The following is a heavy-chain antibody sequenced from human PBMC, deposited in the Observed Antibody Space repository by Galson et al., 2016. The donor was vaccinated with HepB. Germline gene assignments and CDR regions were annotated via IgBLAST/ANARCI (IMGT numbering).Heavy chain of an antibody. J-gene: IGHJ4*02. D-gene: IGHD6-13*01. CDR1: SGSISSSTYY. V-gene: IGHV4-39*07. CDR3: ARRAAAGNFDY. Sequence: SETLSLTCTVSSGSISSSTYYWGWIRQPPGKGLEWIGSIYYSGSTYYNPSLKSRVTISVDTSKNQFSLKLSSVTAADTAVYYCARRAAAGNFDYWGQGTLVTVSS. CDR2: IYYSGST.